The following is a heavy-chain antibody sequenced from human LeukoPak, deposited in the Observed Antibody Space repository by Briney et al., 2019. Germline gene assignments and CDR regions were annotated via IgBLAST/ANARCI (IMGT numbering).Heavy chain of an antibody. Sequence: SETLSLTCTVPGDSISSHSWTWIRQPPGKGLEFIGYVYYRGSTYYNTSLKSRVTISVDTSKNQFSLNLNSVTTADTAVYYCARRWATTDYYNVLEPWGQGTLVTVSS. CDR1: GDSISSHS. CDR2: VYYRGST. V-gene: IGHV4-59*11. D-gene: IGHD1-26*01. CDR3: ARRWATTDYYNVLEP. J-gene: IGHJ5*02.